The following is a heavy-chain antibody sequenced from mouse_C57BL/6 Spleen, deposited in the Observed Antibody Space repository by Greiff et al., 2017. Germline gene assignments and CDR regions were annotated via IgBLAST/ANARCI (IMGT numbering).Heavy chain of an antibody. CDR1: GSAFRSSW. CDR3: ARRLITTVVFDY. CDR2: IYPGDGDT. D-gene: IGHD1-1*01. V-gene: IGHV1-82*01. Sequence: QVQLQQSGPELVKPGASVKISCKASGSAFRSSWMHWVKQRPGKGLEWIGRIYPGDGDTNYNGKFKGKATLTADKSSSTAYMQLSSLTSEDSAVYFCARRLITTVVFDYWGQGTTLTVSS. J-gene: IGHJ2*01.